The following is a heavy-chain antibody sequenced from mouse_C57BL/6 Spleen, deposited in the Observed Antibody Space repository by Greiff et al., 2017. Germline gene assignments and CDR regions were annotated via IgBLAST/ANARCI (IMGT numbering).Heavy chain of an antibody. Sequence: EVKLMESGPELVKPGASVKIPCKASGYTFTDYNMDWVKQSHGKSLEWIGDINPNNGGTIYNQKFKGKATLTVDKSSSTAYMELRSLTSEDTAVYYCARSHDGYWYFDVWGTGTTVTVSS. J-gene: IGHJ1*03. D-gene: IGHD2-3*01. CDR3: ARSHDGYWYFDV. CDR2: INPNNGGT. V-gene: IGHV1-18*01. CDR1: GYTFTDYN.